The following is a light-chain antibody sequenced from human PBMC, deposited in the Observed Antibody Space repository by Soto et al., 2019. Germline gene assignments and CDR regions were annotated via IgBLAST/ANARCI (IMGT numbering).Light chain of an antibody. CDR2: EGS. V-gene: IGLV2-23*03. J-gene: IGLJ2*01. CDR1: SSNVGSYDL. Sequence: QSVLTQPASVSGSPGQSITISCTGTSSNVGSYDLVYWYQQHPGKAPKVMIYEGSKRPSGVSNRFSGSKSGNTASLTISGLQAEDEADYYCCSYAGSRTLDVVFGGGTKVTVL. CDR3: CSYAGSRTLDVV.